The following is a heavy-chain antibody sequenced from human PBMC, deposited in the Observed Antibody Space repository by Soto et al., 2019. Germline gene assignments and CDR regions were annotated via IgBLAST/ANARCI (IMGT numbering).Heavy chain of an antibody. D-gene: IGHD1-20*01. CDR1: GGTIISYY. V-gene: IGHV4-59*01. CDR2: IYYSGST. Sequence: SETLPLTCTFSGGTIISYYWSWIRQPPGKGLEWIGYIYYSGSTNYNPSLKSRVTISVDTSKNQFSLKLSSVTAADTAVYYCARPTYNSGSPFDYWGQGTLVTVSS. CDR3: ARPTYNSGSPFDY. J-gene: IGHJ4*02.